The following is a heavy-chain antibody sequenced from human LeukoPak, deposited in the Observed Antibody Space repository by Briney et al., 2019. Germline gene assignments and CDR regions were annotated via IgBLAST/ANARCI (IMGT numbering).Heavy chain of an antibody. D-gene: IGHD1-26*01. V-gene: IGHV4-39*01. CDR1: PGSISSSSYY. CDR3: ARLGGSYSLDY. J-gene: IGHJ4*02. Sequence: SETLSLTCTVSPGSISSSSYYWGWIRQPPGKGLEWIGSIYYSAGTNYNPSLKSRVTISADTSKNQFSLKLSSVNAADTAVYYCARLGGSYSLDYWGQGTLVTVSS. CDR2: IYYSAGT.